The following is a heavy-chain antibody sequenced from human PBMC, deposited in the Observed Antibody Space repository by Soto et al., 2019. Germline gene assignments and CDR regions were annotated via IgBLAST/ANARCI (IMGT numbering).Heavy chain of an antibody. CDR2: ISSSGQTM. Sequence: QVQLVESGGGLVKPGGSLRLSCAASGFTLSDYYMTWIRQAPGKGLEWVSHISSSGQTMYYAVSVKGRFTISRDNAKNSLYLQMNSLRAEDTAVYYCVRDRPKNFYYYYMDVWGKGTTVTVSS. V-gene: IGHV3-11*01. J-gene: IGHJ6*03. CDR3: VRDRPKNFYYYYMDV. CDR1: GFTLSDYY.